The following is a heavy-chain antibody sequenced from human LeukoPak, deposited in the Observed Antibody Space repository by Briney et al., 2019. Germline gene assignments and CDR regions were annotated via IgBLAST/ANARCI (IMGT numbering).Heavy chain of an antibody. J-gene: IGHJ5*02. CDR3: AKPIVVAPNWFDP. CDR2: ISYDGSNK. V-gene: IGHV3-30*18. CDR1: GFTFSSYG. D-gene: IGHD3-22*01. Sequence: GGSLRLSCAASGFTFSSYGMHWVRQAPGKGLEWVAVISYDGSNKYYADSVKGRFTISRDNSKNTLYLQMNSLRAEDTAVYYCAKPIVVAPNWFDPWGQGTLVTVSS.